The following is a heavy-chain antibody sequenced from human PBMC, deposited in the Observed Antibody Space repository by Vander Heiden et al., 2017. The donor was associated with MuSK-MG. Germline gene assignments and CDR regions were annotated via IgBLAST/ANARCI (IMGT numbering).Heavy chain of an antibody. CDR3: ARGYYDFWSGHRGDAFDI. D-gene: IGHD3-3*01. CDR1: GGSISSYY. J-gene: IGHJ3*02. Sequence: QVQLQESGPGLVKPSETLSLTCTVSGGSISSYYWSWIRQPPGKGLEWIGYIYYSGSTNSNPSLKSRVTISVDTSKNQCSLKLSSVTAADTAVYYCARGYYDFWSGHRGDAFDIWGQGTMVTVSS. V-gene: IGHV4-59*01. CDR2: IYYSGST.